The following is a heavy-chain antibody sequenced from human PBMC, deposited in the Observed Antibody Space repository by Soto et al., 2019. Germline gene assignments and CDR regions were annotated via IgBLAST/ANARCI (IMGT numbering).Heavy chain of an antibody. D-gene: IGHD5-12*01. J-gene: IGHJ4*02. CDR2: ISGSGGST. CDR3: AKAHVATRGTFDY. CDR1: GFTFSSYA. V-gene: IGHV3-23*01. Sequence: EVQLLETGGGLVQPGGSLRLSCAASGFTFSSYAMSWVRQAPGKGLEWVSAISGSGGSTYYADSVKGRFTISRDNSKNTLYLQMNSLRAEDTAVYYCAKAHVATRGTFDYWGQGTLVTVSS.